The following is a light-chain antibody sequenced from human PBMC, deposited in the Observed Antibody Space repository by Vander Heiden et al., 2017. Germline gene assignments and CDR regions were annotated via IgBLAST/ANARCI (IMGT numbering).Light chain of an antibody. CDR1: SSNIGSNT. J-gene: IGLJ3*02. Sequence: QPVLTQPPSASGTPRQRVTISCSGRSSNIGSNTVNWYQQLPGTAPKLLIYSHNQRPSGVPDRFSGSKSGTSASLAISGLQSEDEADYYCAAWDDNLSGWVFGGGTKLTVL. CDR3: AAWDDNLSGWV. V-gene: IGLV1-44*01. CDR2: SHN.